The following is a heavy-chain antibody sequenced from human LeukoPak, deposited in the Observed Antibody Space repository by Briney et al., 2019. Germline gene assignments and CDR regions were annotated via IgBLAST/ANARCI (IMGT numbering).Heavy chain of an antibody. V-gene: IGHV4-39*01. CDR1: GGSISSSTYF. J-gene: IGHJ6*03. Sequence: SETLSLTCTVSGGSISSSTYFWGWIRQPPGKGLEWIGTIYYSGSTYYNPSLKSRVTISVDTSKNQFSLKLSSVTAADTAVYHSARHSKVGWWAHPTIRYYFYHLDVWGKRTTVTICS. D-gene: IGHD2-15*01. CDR3: ARHSKVGWWAHPTIRYYFYHLDV. CDR2: IYYSGST.